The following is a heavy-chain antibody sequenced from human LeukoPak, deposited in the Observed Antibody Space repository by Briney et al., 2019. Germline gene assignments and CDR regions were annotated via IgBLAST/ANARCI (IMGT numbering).Heavy chain of an antibody. V-gene: IGHV4-34*01. CDR3: ARVPSIAARPDLNWFDP. CDR2: INHSGST. J-gene: IGHJ5*02. D-gene: IGHD6-6*01. CDR1: GGSFSGYY. Sequence: PSETLSLTCAVYGGSFSGYYWRWIRQPPGKGLEWIGEINHSGSTNYNPSLKSRVTISVDTSKNQFSLKLSSVTAADTAVYYCARVPSIAARPDLNWFDPWGQGTLVTVSS.